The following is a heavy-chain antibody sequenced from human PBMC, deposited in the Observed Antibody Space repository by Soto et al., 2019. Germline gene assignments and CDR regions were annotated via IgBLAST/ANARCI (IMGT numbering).Heavy chain of an antibody. CDR3: AKGGAVAGKFDY. V-gene: IGHV3-74*01. J-gene: IGHJ4*02. D-gene: IGHD6-19*01. CDR1: GFTFTNYW. CDR2: INRDGSIT. Sequence: GGSLRLSCAASGFTFTNYWMHWVRQAPGKGLVWVSRINRDGSITSHADSVKGRFTISRDNSKNTLYLQMNSLRAEDTAVYYCAKGGAVAGKFDYWGQGTLVTVSS.